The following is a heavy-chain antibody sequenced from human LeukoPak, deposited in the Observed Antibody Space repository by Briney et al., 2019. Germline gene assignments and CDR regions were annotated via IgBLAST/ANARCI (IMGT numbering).Heavy chain of an antibody. CDR1: GYTFTNYA. Sequence: GASVKVSCKASGYTFTNYAMQWVRQAPGQRLEWMGWINAGNGNTKYSQKFQGRVTITRDTSASIAYMKLSSLRSEDTAVYYCARGRVRRPAAVGSYYYGMDVWGQGTTVTVSS. CDR2: INAGNGNT. V-gene: IGHV1-3*01. D-gene: IGHD2-2*01. CDR3: ARGRVRRPAAVGSYYYGMDV. J-gene: IGHJ6*02.